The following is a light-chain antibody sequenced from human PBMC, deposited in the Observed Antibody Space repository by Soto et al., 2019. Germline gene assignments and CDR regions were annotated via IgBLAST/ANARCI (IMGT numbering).Light chain of an antibody. J-gene: IGKJ5*01. Sequence: EIVLTHSPGILSLSPGEIATLSCRASQSVVTNLAWYRQKPGQAPRLLIYGASTRATGIPARFSGSGSGTEFTLTISSLQSEDFAVYYCQQYNNWPPITFGQGTRLEIK. V-gene: IGKV3-15*01. CDR2: GAS. CDR1: QSVVTN. CDR3: QQYNNWPPIT.